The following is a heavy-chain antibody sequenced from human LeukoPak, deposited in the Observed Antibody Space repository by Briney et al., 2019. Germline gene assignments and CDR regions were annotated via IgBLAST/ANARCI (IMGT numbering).Heavy chain of an antibody. CDR2: ISGSGVMT. J-gene: IGHJ4*02. V-gene: IGHV3-23*01. Sequence: GGSLRLSCAASRFTFSSYAMTWVRQAPGKGLEWVATISGSGVMTYYADSVKGRFTVSGDHSKNTLYLQMSSLAAADTAVYYCAKDRSIGTYYTFDHWGQGTLVTVSS. CDR3: AKDRSIGTYYTFDH. D-gene: IGHD1-26*01. CDR1: RFTFSSYA.